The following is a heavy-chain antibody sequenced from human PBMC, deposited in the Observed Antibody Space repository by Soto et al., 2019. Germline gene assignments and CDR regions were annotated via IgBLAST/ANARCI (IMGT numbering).Heavy chain of an antibody. V-gene: IGHV3-30*18. Sequence: GGSLRLSCAASGFTFSSYGMHWVRQAPGKGLEWVAVISYDGSNKNYVDSVKGRFTISRDNSKNTVYLQMDSLRVEDTAVYYCAKDTYYYDRSGYYTFDYWGQGTLVTVSS. J-gene: IGHJ4*02. CDR1: GFTFSSYG. D-gene: IGHD3-22*01. CDR2: ISYDGSNK. CDR3: AKDTYYYDRSGYYTFDY.